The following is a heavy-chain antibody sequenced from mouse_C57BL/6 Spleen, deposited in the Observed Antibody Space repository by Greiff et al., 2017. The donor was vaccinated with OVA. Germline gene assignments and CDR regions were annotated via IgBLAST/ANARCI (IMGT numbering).Heavy chain of an antibody. D-gene: IGHD1-2*01. J-gene: IGHJ4*01. V-gene: IGHV1-31*01. CDR2: IYPYNGVS. CDR1: GYSFTGYY. Sequence: EVQLQESGPELVKPGASVKISCKASGYSFTGYYMHWVKQSHGNILDWIGYIYPYNGVSSYNQKFKGKATLTVDKSSSTAYMELRSLTSEDSAVYYCAREGRYGDYYAMDYWGQGTSVTVSS. CDR3: AREGRYGDYYAMDY.